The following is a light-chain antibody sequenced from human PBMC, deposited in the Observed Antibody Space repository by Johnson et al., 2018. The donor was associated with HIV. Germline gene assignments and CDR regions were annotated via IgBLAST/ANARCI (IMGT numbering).Light chain of an antibody. CDR2: ENN. J-gene: IGLJ1*01. CDR3: GTWDSSLSAGYG. V-gene: IGLV1-51*02. CDR1: SSNIGNNY. Sequence: QSVLTQPPSVSAAPGQKVTISCSGSSSNIGNNYVSWYQQLPGTAPKLLIYENNKRPSGIPDRFSGSKSGTSATLGITGLQTGDEADYYCGTWDSSLSAGYGFGTGTKFTVL.